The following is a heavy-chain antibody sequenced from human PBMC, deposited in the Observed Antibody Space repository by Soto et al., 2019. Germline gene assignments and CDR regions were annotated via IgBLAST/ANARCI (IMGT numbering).Heavy chain of an antibody. V-gene: IGHV3-23*01. CDR3: AKESIAARLGNYYYGMDV. D-gene: IGHD6-6*01. Sequence: GGSLRISSSASGFTVCIYAMGWSRQAQGKGLEWVSAISGSGGSTYYADSVKGRFTISRDNSKNTLYLQMNSLRAEDTAVYYCAKESIAARLGNYYYGMDVWGQGTTVTAP. CDR1: GFTVCIYA. CDR2: ISGSGGST. J-gene: IGHJ6*02.